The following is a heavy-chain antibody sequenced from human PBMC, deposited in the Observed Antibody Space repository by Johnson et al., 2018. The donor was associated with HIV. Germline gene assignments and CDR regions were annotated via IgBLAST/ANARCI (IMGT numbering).Heavy chain of an antibody. CDR1: GFTFSSYA. J-gene: IGHJ3*02. V-gene: IGHV3-33*08. D-gene: IGHD1-26*01. CDR3: ARQFRSVGAPDAFDI. Sequence: QVQLVESGGGVVRPGGSLRLSCAASGFTFSSYAMHWVRQAPGKGLEWVAVIWYDGSNKYYVDSVKGRFTISRDNAKNSLYLQMNSLRAEDTAVYYCARQFRSVGAPDAFDIWGQGTMVTVSS. CDR2: IWYDGSNK.